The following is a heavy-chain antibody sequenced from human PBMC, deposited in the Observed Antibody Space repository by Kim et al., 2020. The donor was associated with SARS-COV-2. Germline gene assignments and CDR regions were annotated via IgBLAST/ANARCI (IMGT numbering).Heavy chain of an antibody. CDR2: INHSGST. V-gene: IGHV4-34*01. Sequence: SETLSLTCAVYGGSFSGYYWSWIRQPPGKGLEWIGEINHSGSTNYNPSLNSRVTISVDTSKNPFSLKLSSVTAADTAVYYCARGGGGIAAAGIPSSWYFDLWGRGTLVTVSS. D-gene: IGHD6-13*01. CDR1: GGSFSGYY. CDR3: ARGGGGIAAAGIPSSWYFDL. J-gene: IGHJ2*01.